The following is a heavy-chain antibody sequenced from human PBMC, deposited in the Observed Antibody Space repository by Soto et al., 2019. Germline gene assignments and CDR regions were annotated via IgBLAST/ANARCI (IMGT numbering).Heavy chain of an antibody. CDR2: ISYDGGSK. CDR3: AKEQLAMTVVVADYFDS. V-gene: IGHV3-30*18. CDR1: GFTFSTYG. Sequence: QVQLVESGVGVVQPGKSLRLSCAASGFTFSTYGIHWVRKAPGKGLEWVALISYDGGSKYYGDSVKGRFIISRDNSHNTVSLQMNSLRADDTAVYFCAKEQLAMTVVVADYFDSWGQGTLVTVSS. J-gene: IGHJ4*02. D-gene: IGHD3-22*01.